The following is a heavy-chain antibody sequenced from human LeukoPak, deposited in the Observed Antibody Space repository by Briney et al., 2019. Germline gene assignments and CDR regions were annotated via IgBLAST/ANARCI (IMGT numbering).Heavy chain of an antibody. J-gene: IGHJ6*02. D-gene: IGHD2-2*01. CDR3: ARDLDYCSSTSCYYFPDQYYYYYYGMDV. Sequence: GASVTVSCKASGYTFTNYGISWVRQAPGRGLEWMGWISAYNGNTNYAQKLQGRVTMTTDTSTSTAYMELRSLRSDDTAVYYCARDLDYCSSTSCYYFPDQYYYYYYGMDVWGQGTTVTVSS. V-gene: IGHV1-18*01. CDR1: GYTFTNYG. CDR2: ISAYNGNT.